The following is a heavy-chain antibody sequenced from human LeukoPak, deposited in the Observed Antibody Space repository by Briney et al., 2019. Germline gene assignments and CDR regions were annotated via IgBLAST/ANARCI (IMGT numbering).Heavy chain of an antibody. CDR3: ARGGYSGYDSVYYMDV. CDR2: IYYSGST. CDR1: GGSISSYY. Sequence: PSETLSLTCTVSGGSISSYYWSWIRRPPGKGLEWIGYIYYSGSTNYNPSLKSRVTISVDTSKNQFSLKLSSVTAADTAVYYCARGGYSGYDSVYYMDVWGKGTTVTVSS. D-gene: IGHD5-12*01. V-gene: IGHV4-59*01. J-gene: IGHJ6*03.